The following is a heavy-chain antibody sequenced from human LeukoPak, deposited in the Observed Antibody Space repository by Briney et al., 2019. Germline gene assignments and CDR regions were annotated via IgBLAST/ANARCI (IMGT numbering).Heavy chain of an antibody. V-gene: IGHV1-46*01. Sequence: ASVKVSCKASGGTFSSYAISWVRQAPGQGLEWMGIINPSGGSTSYAQKFQGRVTMTRDTSTSTVYMELSSLRSEDTAVYYCARDLGGNDLFDYWGQGTLVTVSS. CDR3: ARDLGGNDLFDY. J-gene: IGHJ4*02. CDR2: INPSGGST. D-gene: IGHD4-23*01. CDR1: GGTFSSYA.